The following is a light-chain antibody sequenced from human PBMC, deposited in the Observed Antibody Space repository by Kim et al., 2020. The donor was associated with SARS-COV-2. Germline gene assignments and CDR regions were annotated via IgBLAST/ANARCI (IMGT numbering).Light chain of an antibody. V-gene: IGKV1-6*01. J-gene: IGKJ4*01. CDR3: QQDYDFLVT. CDR1: QGIRNY. Sequence: ASVGGRVTITCRASQGIRNYLGWYQQKAGEAPRLLIYGGSRLQSGVPSRFSGSGSGTDFTLTISSLQPEDFATYYCQQDYDFLVTFGGGTKVDIK. CDR2: GGS.